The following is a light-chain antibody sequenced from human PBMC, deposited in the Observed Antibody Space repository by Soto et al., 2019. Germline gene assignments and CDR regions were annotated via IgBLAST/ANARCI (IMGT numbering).Light chain of an antibody. CDR2: TAS. Sequence: DTQMTQSPSTLCASLGDRLNITCRASQDITKWLAWYQQKPAKAPKVLIYTASTLKSGVPSRFSGSGSGTQFTLTISSLQADDFATYYCQQYNSYPWTFGQGTTVDIK. V-gene: IGKV1-5*03. CDR1: QDITKW. CDR3: QQYNSYPWT. J-gene: IGKJ1*01.